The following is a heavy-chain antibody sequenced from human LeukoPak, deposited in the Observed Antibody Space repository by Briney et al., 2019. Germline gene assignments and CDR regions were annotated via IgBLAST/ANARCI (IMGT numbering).Heavy chain of an antibody. Sequence: SQTLSLTCAISGDSVSSNSAAWNWIRQSPSRGLEWLGRTYYGSTWYNDYAVSVRGRITVNPDTSKNQFSLHLNSVTPEDTAVYYCARRLTQYDCFDPWGQRILVTVSS. V-gene: IGHV6-1*01. D-gene: IGHD2-2*01. CDR2: TYYGSTWYN. CDR3: ARRLTQYDCFDP. J-gene: IGHJ5*02. CDR1: GDSVSSNSAA.